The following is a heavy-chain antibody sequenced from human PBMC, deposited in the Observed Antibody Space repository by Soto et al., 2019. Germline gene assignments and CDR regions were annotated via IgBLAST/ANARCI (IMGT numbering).Heavy chain of an antibody. V-gene: IGHV4-31*03. CDR2: IYYSGST. J-gene: IGHJ4*02. D-gene: IGHD2-21*02. CDR3: ARSPPPGDSHANFDY. Sequence: SETLSLTCTVSGGSISSGGYYWSWIRQHPGKGLEWIGYIYYSGSTYYNPSLKSRVTISVDTSKNQFSLKLSSVTAADTAVYYCARSPPPGDSHANFDYWGQGTLVTVSS. CDR1: GGSISSGGYY.